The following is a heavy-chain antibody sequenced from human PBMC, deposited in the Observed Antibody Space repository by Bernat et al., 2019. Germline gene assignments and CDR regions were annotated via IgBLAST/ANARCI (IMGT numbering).Heavy chain of an antibody. CDR3: ARGTTVILTHLDY. CDR1: GYTFNTYS. J-gene: IGHJ4*02. Sequence: QVQLVQSGPEVKRPGDSVKVSCEASGYTFNTYSLTWVRQAPGQGLEWMGWLSAYNGDTSSAQKFQGRVTMTTDTSTSTAYMELRSLTTDDTAGYYCARGTTVILTHLDYWGQGTPVTVSS. D-gene: IGHD3-16*01. V-gene: IGHV1-18*01. CDR2: LSAYNGDT.